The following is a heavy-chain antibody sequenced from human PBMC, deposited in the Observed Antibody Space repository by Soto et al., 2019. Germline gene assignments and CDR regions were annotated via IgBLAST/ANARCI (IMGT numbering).Heavy chain of an antibody. J-gene: IGHJ4*02. V-gene: IGHV1-2*02. CDR2: INPESGGR. CDR1: GYTFTGYY. D-gene: IGHD3-10*01. CDR3: ARAPTISGSYYNGLYYFDY. Sequence: ASVKVCCKASGYTFTGYYVHWVRQAPGQGLEWMGYINPESGGRSHVEKFEGRVTMTRDTSISAAYMELSRLTSDDTAVYFCARAPTISGSYYNGLYYFDYWGQGTLVTVSS.